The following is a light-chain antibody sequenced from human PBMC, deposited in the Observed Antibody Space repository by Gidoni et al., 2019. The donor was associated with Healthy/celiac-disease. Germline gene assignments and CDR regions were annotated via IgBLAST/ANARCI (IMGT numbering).Light chain of an antibody. CDR2: EVS. J-gene: IGLJ3*02. Sequence: QSALTQPAAVAGSTGQSITISCTGTSSDVGGYNYVSWYKQHPGKAPKLMLYEVSNRPSGVSSRFSGSKSGNTASLTISGLQAEDEAAYYCSSYTISSSWVFGGGTKLTVL. V-gene: IGLV2-14*01. CDR3: SSYTISSSWV. CDR1: SSDVGGYNY.